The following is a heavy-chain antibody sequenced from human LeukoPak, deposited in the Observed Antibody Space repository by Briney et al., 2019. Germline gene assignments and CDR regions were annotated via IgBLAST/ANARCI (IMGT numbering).Heavy chain of an antibody. J-gene: IGHJ5*02. CDR1: GYTFTSYG. CDR2: MNPKSGNT. D-gene: IGHD2-15*01. CDR3: ARDQDIVVVVAALRQREMGGFDP. Sequence: GASVKVSCKASGYTFTSYGISWVRQAPGQGPEWMGWMNPKSGNTGYAQKFQGRVTMTRNTSISTAYMELSSLRSDDTAVYYCARDQDIVVVVAALRQREMGGFDPWGQGTLVTVSS. V-gene: IGHV1-8*02.